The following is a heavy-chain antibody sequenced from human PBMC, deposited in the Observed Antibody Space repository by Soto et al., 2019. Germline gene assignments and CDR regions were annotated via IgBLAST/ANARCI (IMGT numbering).Heavy chain of an antibody. D-gene: IGHD7-27*01. V-gene: IGHV1-8*01. J-gene: IGHJ4*02. CDR1: GNTFTSYD. CDR3: ARGSPNWGFDY. CDR2: MSPNSGDT. Sequence: QVQLVQSGAEVKKPGASVKVSCKASGNTFTSYDINWVRQATGQGLEWMGWMSPNSGDTGYAQKFQGRVTMTRDTSISTAYMELSSLTSEDTAVYYCARGSPNWGFDYWGQGTLVTVSS.